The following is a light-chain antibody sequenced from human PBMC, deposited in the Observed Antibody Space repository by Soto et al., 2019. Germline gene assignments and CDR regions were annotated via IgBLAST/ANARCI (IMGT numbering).Light chain of an antibody. Sequence: QSALTQPPSASGSPGQSVTISCTGTSSDVGGYNYVSWYQQHPGNAPQLMIYEVSQRPSGVPDRFSGSKSGNTASLTVSGLQADDEADYYGNSYAGSNNWVFGGGTKVTVL. CDR1: SSDVGGYNY. J-gene: IGLJ3*02. V-gene: IGLV2-8*01. CDR2: EVS. CDR3: NSYAGSNNWV.